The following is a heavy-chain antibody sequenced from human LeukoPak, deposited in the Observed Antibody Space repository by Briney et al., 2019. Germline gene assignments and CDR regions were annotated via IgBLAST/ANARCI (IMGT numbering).Heavy chain of an antibody. Sequence: SGTLSLTCAVSGGSISSSNWWSWVRQPPGKGLEWIGEIYHSGSTNYNPSLKSRVTISVDKSKNQFSLKLSSVTAADTAVYYCARVEDSGYDYRGRFDPWGQGTLVTVSS. CDR1: GGSISSSNW. J-gene: IGHJ5*02. D-gene: IGHD5-12*01. V-gene: IGHV4-4*02. CDR3: ARVEDSGYDYRGRFDP. CDR2: IYHSGST.